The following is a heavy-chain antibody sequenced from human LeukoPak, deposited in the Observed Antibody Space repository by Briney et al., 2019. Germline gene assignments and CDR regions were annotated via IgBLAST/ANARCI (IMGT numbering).Heavy chain of an antibody. CDR2: ISAYNGNT. CDR3: ARVVGNDYPNYYSGMDL. D-gene: IGHD5-12*01. V-gene: IGHV1-18*01. CDR1: GYTFTSYG. Sequence: ASVKVSCKASGYTFTSYGISWVRQAPGQGLEWMGWISAYNGNTNYAQKLQGRVTMTTDTSTSTAYMELRSLRSDDTAVYYCARVVGNDYPNYYSGMDLGAKGTTVPVSS. J-gene: IGHJ6*04.